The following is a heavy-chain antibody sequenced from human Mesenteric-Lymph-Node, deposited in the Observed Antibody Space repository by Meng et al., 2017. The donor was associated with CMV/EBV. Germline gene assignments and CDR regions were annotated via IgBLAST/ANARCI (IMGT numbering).Heavy chain of an antibody. CDR1: GFTFSSYW. Sequence: LSLTCAASGFTFSSYWMSWVRQAPGKGLEWVANIKQDGSEKYYVDSVKGRFTISRDNAKNSLYLQMNSLRAEDTAVYYCARDRVAGTWGTDYWGQGTLVTVSS. CDR2: IKQDGSEK. V-gene: IGHV3-7*01. D-gene: IGHD6-19*01. CDR3: ARDRVAGTWGTDY. J-gene: IGHJ4*02.